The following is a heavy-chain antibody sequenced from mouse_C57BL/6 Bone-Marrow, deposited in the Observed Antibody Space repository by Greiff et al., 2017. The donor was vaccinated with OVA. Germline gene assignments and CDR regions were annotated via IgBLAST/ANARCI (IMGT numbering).Heavy chain of an antibody. Sequence: EVQLQQSGPELVKPGASVKISCKASGYTFTDYYMNWVKQSHGKSLEWIGDINPNNGGTSYNQKFKGKATLTVDKSSSTAYMELRSLTSEDSAVYYCASPLITTDAMDYWGQGTSVTVSS. CDR2: INPNNGGT. CDR1: GYTFTDYY. D-gene: IGHD1-1*01. J-gene: IGHJ4*01. V-gene: IGHV1-26*01. CDR3: ASPLITTDAMDY.